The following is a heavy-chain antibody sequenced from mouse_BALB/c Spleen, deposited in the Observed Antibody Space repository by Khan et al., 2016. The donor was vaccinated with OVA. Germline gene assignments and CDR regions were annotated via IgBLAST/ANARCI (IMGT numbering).Heavy chain of an antibody. CDR2: ISSGGDNT. V-gene: IGHV5-9-3*01. D-gene: IGHD1-1*01. CDR3: ARHNYGPVAY. J-gene: IGHJ3*01. CDR1: GFTFSSFA. Sequence: EVELVESGGGLVKPGGPLKLSCAASGFTFSSFAMSWVRQTPEKRLEWVATISSGGDNTYYPDSVKGRFTISRDNAKNILYLQMSSLRSEGTAMFYCARHNYGPVAYWGQGTLVTVSA.